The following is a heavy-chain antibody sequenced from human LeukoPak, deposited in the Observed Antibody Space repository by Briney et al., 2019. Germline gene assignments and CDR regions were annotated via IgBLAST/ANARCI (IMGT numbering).Heavy chain of an antibody. J-gene: IGHJ4*02. CDR1: GGTFISYA. V-gene: IGHV1-69*13. CDR3: ARGGLTASGSYLVY. CDR2: IIPIFGTA. D-gene: IGHD3-10*01. Sequence: SVKVSCKASGGTFISYAISWVRQAPGQGLEWMGGIIPIFGTANYAQKFQGRVTITADESTSTAYMELSSLRSEDTAVYYCARGGLTASGSYLVYWGQGTLVTVSS.